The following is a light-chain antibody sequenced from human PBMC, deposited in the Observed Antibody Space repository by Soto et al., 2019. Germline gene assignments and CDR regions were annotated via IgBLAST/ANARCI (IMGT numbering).Light chain of an antibody. CDR2: SNN. CDR3: AAWEDSLNPSFV. J-gene: IGLJ1*01. CDR1: RANIGSNT. V-gene: IGLV1-44*01. Sequence: QSVLTQPPSVSGTPGQKVTISCSGSRANIGSNTVNWYQHLPGTVPKLLIYSNNQRPSGVPDRFSGSKSGTSASLAISGLQSEDEADFYRAAWEDSLNPSFVFGTGTKVTVL.